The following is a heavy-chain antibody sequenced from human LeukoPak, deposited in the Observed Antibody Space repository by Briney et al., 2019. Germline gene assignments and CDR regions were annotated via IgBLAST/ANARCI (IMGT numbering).Heavy chain of an antibody. D-gene: IGHD5-18*01. J-gene: IGHJ4*02. V-gene: IGHV3-9*01. CDR2: ISWNSGSI. Sequence: GGSLRLSCEASGYTLDDYAMHWVRQAPGKGLEWVSGISWNSGSIGYADSVKGRFSISRDNGKNSLYLQMNSLRTEDTALYYCAKGHTYGLGESYLDIWGQGTLVSVSS. CDR1: GYTLDDYA. CDR3: AKGHTYGLGESYLDI.